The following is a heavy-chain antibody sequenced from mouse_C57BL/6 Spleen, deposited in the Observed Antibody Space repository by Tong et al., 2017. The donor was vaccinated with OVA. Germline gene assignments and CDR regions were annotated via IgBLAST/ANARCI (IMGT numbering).Heavy chain of an antibody. J-gene: IGHJ4*01. CDR2: IWSGGST. Sequence: VQLKESGPGLVAPSQSLSITCTVSGFSLTGYGVNWVRQSPGKGLEWLGVIWSGGSTDYNAAFISRLSISKDNSKSQVYIKMNSLQADDTAIYYCARNLGITTGYAMDYWGQGTSVTVSS. CDR1: GFSLTGYG. V-gene: IGHV2-4-1*01. CDR3: ARNLGITTGYAMDY. D-gene: IGHD2-4*01.